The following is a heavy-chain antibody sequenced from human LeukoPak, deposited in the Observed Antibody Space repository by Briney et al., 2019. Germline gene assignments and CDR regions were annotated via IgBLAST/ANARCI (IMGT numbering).Heavy chain of an antibody. J-gene: IGHJ6*02. CDR1: GFTFSSYS. V-gene: IGHV3-21*01. D-gene: IGHD2-2*01. Sequence: PGGSLRLSCAASGFTFSSYSMNWVRQAPGKGLEGVSSISSSSSYIYYADSVKGRFTISRDNAKNSLYLQMNSLRAEDTAVYYCARSIVVVPAAPNYYYYGMDVWGQGTTVTVSS. CDR2: ISSSSSYI. CDR3: ARSIVVVPAAPNYYYYGMDV.